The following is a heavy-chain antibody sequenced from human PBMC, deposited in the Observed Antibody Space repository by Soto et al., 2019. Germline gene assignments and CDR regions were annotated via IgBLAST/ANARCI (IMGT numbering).Heavy chain of an antibody. J-gene: IGHJ5*02. CDR3: AKDGGRAGYFGNWFDP. CDR2: IIPIFGTT. V-gene: IGHV1-69*15. Sequence: QVQLVQSGAEVKKPGSSVKVSCKASGGTFSNYAITWVRQAPGQGLEWLGRIIPIFGTTDYAQKFQGRVTINADESTTTAYKELSSLRSDDTAVYYCAKDGGRAGYFGNWFDPWGQGTLVTVSS. D-gene: IGHD2-15*01. CDR1: GGTFSNYA.